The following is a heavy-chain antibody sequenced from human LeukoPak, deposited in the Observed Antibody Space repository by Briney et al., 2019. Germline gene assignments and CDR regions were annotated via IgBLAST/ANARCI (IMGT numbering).Heavy chain of an antibody. D-gene: IGHD3-10*01. Sequence: GRSLRLSCAASGFIFSTCSMNWVRQAPGKGLEWVSSISSSSSYMHYADSLKGRFTISRDNAKNSLFLQMNSLRAEDTAVYYCARDINRWEIPRGGGFDSWGRGALVTVSS. J-gene: IGHJ4*02. CDR2: ISSSSSYM. CDR1: GFIFSTCS. CDR3: ARDINRWEIPRGGGFDS. V-gene: IGHV3-21*01.